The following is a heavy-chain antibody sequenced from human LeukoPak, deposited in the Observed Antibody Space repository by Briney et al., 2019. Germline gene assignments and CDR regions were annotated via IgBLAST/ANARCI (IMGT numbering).Heavy chain of an antibody. D-gene: IGHD5-24*01. J-gene: IGHJ4*02. CDR1: GFTFSSYW. CDR3: ARGGYNPLYYFDY. V-gene: IGHV3-7*01. CDR2: IKQDGSEK. Sequence: GGSLRLSCAASGFTFSSYWMSWVRQAPGKGLEWVANIKQDGSEKYYVDSEKGRFTISRDNAKNSLYLQMNSLRAEDTAVYYCARGGYNPLYYFDYWGQGTLVTVSS.